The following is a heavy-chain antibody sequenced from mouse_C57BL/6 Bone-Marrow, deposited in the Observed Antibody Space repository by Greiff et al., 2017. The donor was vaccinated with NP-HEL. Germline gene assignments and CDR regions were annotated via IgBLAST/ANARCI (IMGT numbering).Heavy chain of an antibody. D-gene: IGHD1-1*01. V-gene: IGHV1-81*01. CDR1: GYTFTSYG. CDR2: IYPRSGNT. CDR3: ARRGSSYWFAY. J-gene: IGHJ3*01. Sequence: QVHVKQSGAELARPGASVKLSCKASGYTFTSYGISWVKQRTGQGLEWIGEIYPRSGNTYYNEKFKGKATLTADKSSSTAYMELRSLTSEDSAVYFCARRGSSYWFAYWGQGTLVTVSA.